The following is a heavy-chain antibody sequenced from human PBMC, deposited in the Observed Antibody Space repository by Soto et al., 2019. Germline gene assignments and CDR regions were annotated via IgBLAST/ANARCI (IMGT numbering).Heavy chain of an antibody. Sequence: HGGSIEISSASSGFSFSSYWMSWFRQAPGKGLEWVANIKQDGSEKYYVDSVKGRFTISRDNAKNPLYLQMNSLRAEDTAVYYCASTSSPDYPLDYWGQGNLVTVSS. CDR2: IKQDGSEK. V-gene: IGHV3-7*03. D-gene: IGHD6-19*01. CDR3: ASTSSPDYPLDY. J-gene: IGHJ4*02. CDR1: GFSFSSYW.